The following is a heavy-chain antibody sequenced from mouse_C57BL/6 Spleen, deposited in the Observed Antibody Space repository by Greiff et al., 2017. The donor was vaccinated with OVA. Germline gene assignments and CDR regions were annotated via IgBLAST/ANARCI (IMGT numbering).Heavy chain of an antibody. J-gene: IGHJ3*01. Sequence: VQLQQSGAELVKPGDSVKLSCTASGFNIKDYYMHWVKPRTEQGLEWIGRIDPEDGETKYAPQFQGKATITAATSSNTAYLQRSSRTSEDTAVYYCARHYYGSSLAWFAYWGQGTLVTVSA. V-gene: IGHV14-2*01. D-gene: IGHD1-1*01. CDR3: ARHYYGSSLAWFAY. CDR2: IDPEDGET. CDR1: GFNIKDYY.